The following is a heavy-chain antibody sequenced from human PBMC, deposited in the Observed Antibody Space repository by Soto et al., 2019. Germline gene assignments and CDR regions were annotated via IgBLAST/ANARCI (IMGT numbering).Heavy chain of an antibody. V-gene: IGHV1-69*13. D-gene: IGHD3-16*01. CDR2: IIPIFGTA. CDR1: GGTFSSYA. J-gene: IGHJ6*02. CDR3: ARELGGGYYYYGMDV. Sequence: SVKVSCKASGGTFSSYAISWVRQAPGQGLELMGGIIPIFGTANYAQKFQGRVTITADESTSTAYMELSSLRSEDTAVYYCARELGGGYYYYGMDVWGQGTTVTVS.